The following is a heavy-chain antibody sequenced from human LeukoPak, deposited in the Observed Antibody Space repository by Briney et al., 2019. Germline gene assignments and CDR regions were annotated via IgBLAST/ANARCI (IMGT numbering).Heavy chain of an antibody. CDR1: GDSMSSHY. Sequence: KPSETLSLTCTVSGDSMSSHYWSWIRQPPGKGLEWIGYVYYTGSTNYNPSLKSRVTISVDTSKNQFSPKLSSVTAADTAVYYCAREDSGSGSYYPDAFDIWGQGTMVTVSS. D-gene: IGHD3-10*01. CDR3: AREDSGSGSYYPDAFDI. J-gene: IGHJ3*02. V-gene: IGHV4-59*11. CDR2: VYYTGST.